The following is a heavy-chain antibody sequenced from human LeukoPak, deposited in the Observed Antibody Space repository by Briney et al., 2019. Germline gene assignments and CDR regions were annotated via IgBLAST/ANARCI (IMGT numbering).Heavy chain of an antibody. V-gene: IGHV3-7*03. CDR3: AKDRSMVRGVMLVY. J-gene: IGHJ4*02. D-gene: IGHD3-10*01. Sequence: HPGGSLRLSCAASGFTFSSYWMSWVRQAPGRGLEWVANIKQDGSEKYYVDSVKGRFTISRDNAKNSLYLQMNSLRAEDTAVYYCAKDRSMVRGVMLVYWGQGTLVTVSS. CDR1: GFTFSSYW. CDR2: IKQDGSEK.